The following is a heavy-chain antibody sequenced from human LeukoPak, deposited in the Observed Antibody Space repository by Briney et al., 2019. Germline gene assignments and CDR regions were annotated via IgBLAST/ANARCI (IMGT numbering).Heavy chain of an antibody. CDR3: ARERGHDAFDT. CDR1: GYTFTGYY. CDR2: INPNSGGT. Sequence: ASVKVSRKASGYTFTGYYMHWVRQAPGQGLEWMGWINPNSGGTNYAQKFQGRVTMTRDTSTSTVYMELSSLRSEDTAVYYCARERGHDAFDTWGQGTMVTVSS. V-gene: IGHV1-2*02. J-gene: IGHJ3*02. D-gene: IGHD2-15*01.